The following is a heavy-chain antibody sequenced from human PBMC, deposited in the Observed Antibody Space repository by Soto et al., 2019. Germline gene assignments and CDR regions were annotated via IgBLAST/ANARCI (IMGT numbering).Heavy chain of an antibody. Sequence: HVQLVESGGGLVKPGGSLRLSCAASGLTFSDYYMSWIRQAPGKGLEWVSYISSTATYTAHADSVKGRFTISRDNANNSHYLQMKSMRAEDTAVYYCVGGSGSYVVDFWGQGTLVTVSS. V-gene: IGHV3-11*06. D-gene: IGHD3-10*01. CDR1: GLTFSDYY. CDR3: VGGSGSYVVDF. J-gene: IGHJ4*02. CDR2: ISSTATYT.